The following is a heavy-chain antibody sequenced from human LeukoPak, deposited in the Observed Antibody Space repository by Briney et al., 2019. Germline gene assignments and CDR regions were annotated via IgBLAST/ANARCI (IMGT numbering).Heavy chain of an antibody. CDR1: GFTFSSYV. D-gene: IGHD6-13*01. J-gene: IGHJ4*02. CDR3: AKSHQQLLQSPGG. CDR2: ISDSGAYT. Sequence: PGGSLRLSCAASGFTFSSYVMSWVRQAPGKGLEWVSGISDSGAYTYYADSVKGRFTISRDNSKNTLYLQMNSLRAEDTAVYYCAKSHQQLLQSPGGWGQRTLVTVSS. V-gene: IGHV3-23*01.